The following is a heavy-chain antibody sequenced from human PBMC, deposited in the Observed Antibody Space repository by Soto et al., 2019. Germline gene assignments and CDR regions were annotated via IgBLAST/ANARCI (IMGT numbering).Heavy chain of an antibody. CDR2: IYWDDDK. CDR1: GFSLSTRGVG. V-gene: IGHV2-5*02. Sequence: QITLKESGPTLVKPTQTLTLTCTFSGFSLSTRGVGVGWIRQPPGKALEWLALIYWDDDKRYSPSLKSRHTIAKDTSKNQVVRTMTNMDPVDTATYYCAHRRPSRVAAPGTSAAFDMWGQGTTVTVSS. CDR3: AHRRPSRVAAPGTSAAFDM. J-gene: IGHJ3*02. D-gene: IGHD6-13*01.